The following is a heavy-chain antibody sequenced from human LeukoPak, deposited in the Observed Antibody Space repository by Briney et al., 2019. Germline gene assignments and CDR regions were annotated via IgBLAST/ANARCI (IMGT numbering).Heavy chain of an antibody. D-gene: IGHD4-11*01. CDR3: ARDNGNYPPFDY. Sequence: SVKVSCKASGGTFSSYAISWVRQAPGQGLEWMGGIIPIFGTANYAQKFQGRVTITADESTSTAYMELRSLRSDDTAVYYCARDNGNYPPFDYWGQGTLVTVSS. J-gene: IGHJ4*02. V-gene: IGHV1-69*01. CDR2: IIPIFGTA. CDR1: GGTFSSYA.